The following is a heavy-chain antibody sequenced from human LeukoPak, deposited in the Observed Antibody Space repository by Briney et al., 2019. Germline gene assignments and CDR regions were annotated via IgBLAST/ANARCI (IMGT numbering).Heavy chain of an antibody. V-gene: IGHV3-49*04. CDR3: SRDLSPTYYADTSGYYRDLFDY. D-gene: IGHD3-22*01. Sequence: PGGSLRLSCTTSGFTFGYYAMSWVRQPPGKGLEWVGFIRTKAYGGTTEYAASVKGRFTISRDDSKSIAYLQMNSLKTEDTAVYYCSRDLSPTYYADTSGYYRDLFDYWGQGTLVTVSS. CDR1: GFTFGYYA. CDR2: IRTKAYGGTT. J-gene: IGHJ4*02.